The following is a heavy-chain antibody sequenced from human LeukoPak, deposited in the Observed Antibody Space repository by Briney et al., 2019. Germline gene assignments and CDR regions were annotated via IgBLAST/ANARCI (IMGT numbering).Heavy chain of an antibody. CDR1: GGSISSGDYY. Sequence: PSETLSLTCTVSGGSISSGDYYWSWIRRHPGKGLEWIGYIYYSGSTYYNPSLKSRVTISVDTSKNQFSLKLSSVTAADTAVYYCARVDSSGYYFHWGQGTLVTVSS. CDR3: ARVDSSGYYFH. D-gene: IGHD3-22*01. CDR2: IYYSGST. J-gene: IGHJ4*02. V-gene: IGHV4-31*03.